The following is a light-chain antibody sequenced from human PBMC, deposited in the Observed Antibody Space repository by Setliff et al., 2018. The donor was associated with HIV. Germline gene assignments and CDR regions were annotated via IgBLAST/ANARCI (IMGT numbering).Light chain of an antibody. CDR1: SSDVGAYNY. J-gene: IGLJ1*01. CDR2: DVS. CDR3: CSYAGTYTYI. Sequence: QSALTQPRSVSGSPGQSVTFSCTGSSSDVGAYNYVSWYQQHPDEAPRLIIYDVSKRPSGVPDRFSGSKPGDTASLTISGLQSEDEADYYCCSYAGTYTYIFGTGTKVTVL. V-gene: IGLV2-11*01.